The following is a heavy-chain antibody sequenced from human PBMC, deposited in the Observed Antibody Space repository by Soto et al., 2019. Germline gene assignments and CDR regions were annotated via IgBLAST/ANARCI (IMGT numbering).Heavy chain of an antibody. D-gene: IGHD2-15*01. Sequence: QVQLVQSGAEVKKPGSSVKVSCKASGGTFSSYAISWVRQAPGQGLEWMGGIIPIFGTANYAQKFQGRVTITADKSTSTAYMELSSLRSEGTAVYYCARDADAWKGYCSGGSCLSIDYWGQGTLVTVSS. CDR3: ARDADAWKGYCSGGSCLSIDY. CDR1: GGTFSSYA. CDR2: IIPIFGTA. J-gene: IGHJ4*02. V-gene: IGHV1-69*06.